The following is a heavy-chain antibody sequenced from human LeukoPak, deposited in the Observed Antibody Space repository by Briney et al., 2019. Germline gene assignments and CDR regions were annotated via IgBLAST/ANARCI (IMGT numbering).Heavy chain of an antibody. CDR3: AKDRSSGYANNWFDP. CDR1: GFTFSSYA. D-gene: IGHD5-12*01. CDR2: ISGSGGST. V-gene: IGHV3-23*01. J-gene: IGHJ5*02. Sequence: GGSLRLSCAASGFTFSSYAMSWVRQAPGKGLEWVSAISGSGGSTYYADSVKGRFTISRDNSKNTLYLQMNSLRAEDTAVYYCAKDRSSGYANNWFDPWGQGTLVTVSS.